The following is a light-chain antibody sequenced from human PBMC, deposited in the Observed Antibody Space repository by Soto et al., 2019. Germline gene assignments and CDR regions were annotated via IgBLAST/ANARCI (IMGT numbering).Light chain of an antibody. Sequence: EIVLTQSPGTLSLSPGERAPLSCRTSQSVSSNYLAWYQHKPGQAPRLLIYDTSNRATGIPARFSGSGSGTDFTLTISSLEPEDFAVYYCHQRKSWPRTFGQGTKVDIK. CDR1: QSVSSNY. J-gene: IGKJ1*01. CDR2: DTS. CDR3: HQRKSWPRT. V-gene: IGKV3-11*01.